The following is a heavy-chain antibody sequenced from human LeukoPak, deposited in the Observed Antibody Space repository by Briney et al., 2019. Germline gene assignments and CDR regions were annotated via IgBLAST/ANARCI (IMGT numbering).Heavy chain of an antibody. CDR2: IIPIFGTA. CDR3: ARDVDTALNYYYYYGMDV. CDR1: GYTFTSYA. V-gene: IGHV1-69*13. J-gene: IGHJ6*02. D-gene: IGHD5-18*01. Sequence: ASVKVSCKASGYTFTSYAISWVRQAPGQGLEWMGGIIPIFGTANYAQKFQGRVTITADESTSTAYMELSSLRSEDTAVYYCARDVDTALNYYYYYGMDVWGQGTTVTVSS.